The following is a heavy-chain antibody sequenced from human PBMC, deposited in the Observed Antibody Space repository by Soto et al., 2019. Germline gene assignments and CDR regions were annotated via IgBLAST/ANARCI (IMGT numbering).Heavy chain of an antibody. CDR1: GGTFSSYA. V-gene: IGHV1-69*01. CDR3: ARGGKERFRGSGMDV. J-gene: IGHJ6*02. Sequence: QVQLVQSGAEVKKPGTSVKVSCKVSGGTFSSYAISWVRQAPGQGLEWMGEIISIFGTAMYAQKSQGRVTIIADESASTAYMELSGLRSDDTAVYYCARGGKERFRGSGMDVWGQGTTVTVSS. D-gene: IGHD1-1*01. CDR2: IISIFGTA.